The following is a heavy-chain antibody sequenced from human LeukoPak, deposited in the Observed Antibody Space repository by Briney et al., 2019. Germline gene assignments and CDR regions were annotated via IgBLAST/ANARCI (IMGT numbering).Heavy chain of an antibody. D-gene: IGHD3-16*01. CDR1: GFTFSSYG. CDR2: ISGSGGST. J-gene: IGHJ4*02. Sequence: GGTLRLSCAASGFTFSSYGMSWVRQAPGKGLEWVSAISGSGGSTYYADSVKGRFTISRDNSKNTLYLQMNSLRAEDTAVYYCAKTSSGSYGYFDYGGQGTLVTVSS. V-gene: IGHV3-23*01. CDR3: AKTSSGSYGYFDY.